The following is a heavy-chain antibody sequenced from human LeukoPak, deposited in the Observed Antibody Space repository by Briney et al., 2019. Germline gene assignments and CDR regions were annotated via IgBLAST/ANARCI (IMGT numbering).Heavy chain of an antibody. D-gene: IGHD3-3*01. CDR2: INPNSGGT. CDR1: GGTFSSYA. V-gene: IGHV1-2*02. Sequence: ASVKVSCKASGGTFSSYAISWVRQAPGQGLEWMGWINPNSGGTNYAQKFQGRVTMTRDTSISTAYMELSRLRSDDTAVYYCVRVKYDFWSGYSLFDPWGQGTLVTVSS. CDR3: VRVKYDFWSGYSLFDP. J-gene: IGHJ5*02.